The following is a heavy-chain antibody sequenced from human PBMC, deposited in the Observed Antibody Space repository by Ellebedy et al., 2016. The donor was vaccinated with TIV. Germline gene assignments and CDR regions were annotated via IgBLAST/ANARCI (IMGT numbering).Heavy chain of an antibody. D-gene: IGHD3-3*02. V-gene: IGHV3-23*01. CDR2: FGGRSTTT. J-gene: IGHJ3*02. CDR3: AKISPTHRGAFDI. CDR1: GFTFSSYA. Sequence: GESLKISXEASGFTFSSYAMSWLRQAPGKGLEWVSVFGGRSTTTYYADSVKGRFTISRDNSKNTLFLQINSLRGDDTARYYCAKISPTHRGAFDIWGQGTMVTVSS.